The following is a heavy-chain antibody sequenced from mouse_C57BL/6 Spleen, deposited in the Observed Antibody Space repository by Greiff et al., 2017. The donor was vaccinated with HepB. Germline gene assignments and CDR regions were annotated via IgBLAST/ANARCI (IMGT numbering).Heavy chain of an antibody. CDR3: TTLSYYYGSSQAMYY. D-gene: IGHD1-1*01. CDR1: GFNIKDYY. CDR2: IDPEDGDT. J-gene: IGHJ4*01. Sequence: EVQLQQSGAELVRPGASVKLSCTASGFNIKDYYMHWVKQRPEQGLEWIGRIDPEDGDTEYAPKFQGKATMTADTSSNTAYLQLSRLTSEDTAVYYCTTLSYYYGSSQAMYYWGQGTSVTVSS. V-gene: IGHV14-1*01.